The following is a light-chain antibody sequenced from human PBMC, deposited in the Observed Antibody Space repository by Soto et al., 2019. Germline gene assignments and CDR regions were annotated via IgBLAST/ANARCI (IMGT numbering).Light chain of an antibody. Sequence: DIQMTQSPSSLSASVGDRVTITCRASQSVSNYLNWYQQKPGKGPNLLIYAASNLRTGVPSRFSGSGSGTDFTLTISSLQPEDVATYYCQKYNSAPQTFGQGTKVDIK. V-gene: IGKV1-39*01. CDR1: QSVSNY. CDR3: QKYNSAPQT. J-gene: IGKJ1*01. CDR2: AAS.